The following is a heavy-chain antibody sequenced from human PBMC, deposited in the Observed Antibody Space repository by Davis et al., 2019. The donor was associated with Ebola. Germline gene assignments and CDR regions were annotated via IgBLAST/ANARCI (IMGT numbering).Heavy chain of an antibody. V-gene: IGHV3-23*01. CDR3: AKTVVVITARFDN. J-gene: IGHJ4*02. CDR1: VITFSSYA. CDR2: ISGSGGST. Sequence: GGSLRLSCTDSVITFSSYAMTWVRQAPGKGLEWVSAISGSGGSTYYADSVKGRFTISRDNSKNTLYLQMNSLRAEDTAIYYCAKTVVVITARFDNWGQGTLVTVSS. D-gene: IGHD2-15*01.